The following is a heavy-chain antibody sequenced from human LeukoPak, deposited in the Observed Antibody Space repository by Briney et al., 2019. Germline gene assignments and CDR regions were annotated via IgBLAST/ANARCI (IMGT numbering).Heavy chain of an antibody. J-gene: IGHJ4*02. D-gene: IGHD3-22*01. CDR1: GYTFTDYY. CDR3: ARASYYYDSSGYPGYYFDY. V-gene: IGHV1-2*02. Sequence: EASVKVSCKASGYTFTDYYMHWVRQAPGQGLEWMGWINPNSGGTNYAQKFQGRVTMTRDTSISTAYMELSRLRSDDTAVYHCARASYYYDSSGYPGYYFDYWGQGTLVTVPS. CDR2: INPNSGGT.